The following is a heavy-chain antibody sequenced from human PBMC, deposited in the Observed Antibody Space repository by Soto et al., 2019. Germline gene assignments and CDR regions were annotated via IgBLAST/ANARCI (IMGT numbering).Heavy chain of an antibody. J-gene: IGHJ4*02. D-gene: IGHD1-26*01. V-gene: IGHV4-39*01. CDR3: ARRFEANVATGIVGATPASDY. Sequence: QLQLQESGPGLVKPSETLSLTCTVSGGSISSSSYYWGWIRQPPGKGLEWIGSIYYSGSTYYNPSLKSRVTISGDTSKNQFSLKLSSVTAADTAVYYCARRFEANVATGIVGATPASDYWGQGTLVTVSS. CDR2: IYYSGST. CDR1: GGSISSSSYY.